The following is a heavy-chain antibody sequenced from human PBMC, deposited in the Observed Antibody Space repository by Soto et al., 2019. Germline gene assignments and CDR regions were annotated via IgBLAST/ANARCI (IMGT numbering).Heavy chain of an antibody. J-gene: IGHJ4*02. CDR2: ITSKTGDQ. CDR1: GFTFNKYS. D-gene: IGHD3-22*01. Sequence: EVRLVESGGGLVKPGGSLRLSCAASGFTFNKYSMNWVRQAPGKGLEWVSSITSKTGDQYYADSVKGRFIISRDNTKISLSLQVTSLRDEDTAVYYCARDLMPNDRGLGDLAYWGQGTLVTVSS. V-gene: IGHV3-21*06. CDR3: ARDLMPNDRGLGDLAY.